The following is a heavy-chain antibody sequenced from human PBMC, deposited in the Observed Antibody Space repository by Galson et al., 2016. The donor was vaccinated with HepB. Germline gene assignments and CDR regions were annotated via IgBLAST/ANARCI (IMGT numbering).Heavy chain of an antibody. D-gene: IGHD6-19*01. CDR1: GYTFTSSA. V-gene: IGHV1-18*01. CDR2: ISAYNGTT. J-gene: IGHJ6*02. Sequence: SVKLSCKASGYTFTSSAISWVRQAPGQGLEWIGWISAYNGTTNYAQNLQGRVTITRDTSTSTAYMEMRSLRFDDTAVYYCARDRHQYSSGWYVGGMDVWGQGATVTVSS. CDR3: ARDRHQYSSGWYVGGMDV.